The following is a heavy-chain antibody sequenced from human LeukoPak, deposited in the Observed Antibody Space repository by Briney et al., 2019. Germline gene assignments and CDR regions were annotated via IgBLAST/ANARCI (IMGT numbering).Heavy chain of an antibody. J-gene: IGHJ4*02. V-gene: IGHV3-48*02. CDR2: ISSSSSTI. CDR1: GFTFSSYS. Sequence: QSGGSLRLSCAASGFTFSSYSMNWVRQAPGKGLEWVSYISSSSSTIYYADSVKGRFTISRDNAKNSLYLQMNSLRDEDTAVYYCARERAFIAAAGRESFQGLLRYFDYWGQGTLVTVSS. D-gene: IGHD6-13*01. CDR3: ARERAFIAAAGRESFQGLLRYFDY.